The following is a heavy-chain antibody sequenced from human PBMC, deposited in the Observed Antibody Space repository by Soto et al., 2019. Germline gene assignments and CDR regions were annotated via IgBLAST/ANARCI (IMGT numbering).Heavy chain of an antibody. CDR1: GFTFSSYG. CDR3: ARDGGXFWSGYYAPRLEYGMDV. Sequence: PGGSLRLSCAASGFTFSSYGMHWVRQAPGKGLEWVAVIWYDGSNKYYADSVKGRFTISRDNSKNTLYLQMNSLRAEDTAVYYCARDGGXFWSGYYAPRLEYGMDVWGQGTTVTVSS. J-gene: IGHJ6*02. D-gene: IGHD3-3*01. CDR2: IWYDGSNK. V-gene: IGHV3-33*01.